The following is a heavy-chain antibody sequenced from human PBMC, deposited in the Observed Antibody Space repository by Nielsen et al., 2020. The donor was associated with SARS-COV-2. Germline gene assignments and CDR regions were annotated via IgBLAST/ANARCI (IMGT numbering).Heavy chain of an antibody. Sequence: GESLKISCAASGLTFSSYAMSWVRQVPGKGLEWVSAISGSGGTTSYADSVKGRFTISRDNSKNTLYLQMNSLRAEDTAVYYCARARATIFGLVMSYGMDVWGQGTTVAVSS. J-gene: IGHJ6*02. V-gene: IGHV3-23*01. CDR2: ISGSGGTT. D-gene: IGHD3/OR15-3a*01. CDR3: ARARATIFGLVMSYGMDV. CDR1: GLTFSSYA.